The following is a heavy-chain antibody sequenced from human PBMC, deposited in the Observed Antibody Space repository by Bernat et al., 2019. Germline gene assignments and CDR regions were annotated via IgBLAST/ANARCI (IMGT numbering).Heavy chain of an antibody. V-gene: IGHV4-34*01. CDR3: ARGAWRGGSRSGPYYYYYGMDV. CDR2: INHSGST. Sequence: QVQLQQWGAGLLKPSETLSLTCAVYGGSFSGYYWSWIRQPPGKGLEWIGEINHSGSTNYNPSLKSRVTISVDTSKNQFSLKLSSVTAADTAVYYCARGAWRGGSRSGPYYYYYGMDVWGQGTTVTVSS. J-gene: IGHJ6*02. CDR1: GGSFSGYY. D-gene: IGHD2-15*01.